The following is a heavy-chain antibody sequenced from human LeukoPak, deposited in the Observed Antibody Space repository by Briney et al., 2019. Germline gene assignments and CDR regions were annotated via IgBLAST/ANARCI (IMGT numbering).Heavy chain of an antibody. CDR1: GFTFSSYS. D-gene: IGHD5-24*01. CDR3: ARDELEMATTFDY. V-gene: IGHV3-21*01. Sequence: GGSLRLSCAASGFTFSSYSMNWVRQAPGKGLEWVSSISSSSSYIYYADSVKGRFTISRDNAKNSLYLQMNSLRAEDTAVYYCARDELEMATTFDYWGQGTLVTVSS. J-gene: IGHJ4*02. CDR2: ISSSSSYI.